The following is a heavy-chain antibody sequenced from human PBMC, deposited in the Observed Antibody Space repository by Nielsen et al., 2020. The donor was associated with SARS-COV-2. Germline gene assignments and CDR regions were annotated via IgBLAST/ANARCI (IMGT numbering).Heavy chain of an antibody. J-gene: IGHJ3*02. CDR3: ARARGAHVITMIVVVDAFDI. CDR2: IYYSGST. Sequence: SETLSLTCTVSSGSISSSSYYWGWIRQPPGKDLEWIGYIYYSGSTYYNPSLKSRVTISVDTSKNQFSLKLSSVTAADTAVYYCARARGAHVITMIVVVDAFDIWGQGTIVTVSS. D-gene: IGHD3-22*01. CDR1: SGSISSSSYY. V-gene: IGHV4-31*03.